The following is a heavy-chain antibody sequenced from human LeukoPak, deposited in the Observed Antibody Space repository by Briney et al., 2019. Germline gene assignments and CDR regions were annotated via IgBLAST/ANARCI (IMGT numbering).Heavy chain of an antibody. CDR2: ISPNSGGT. CDR1: GYTFTDYY. V-gene: IGHV1-2*06. D-gene: IGHD4-17*01. Sequence: ASVKVSCKASGYTFTDYYVHWVRQAPGQGLEWMGRISPNSGGTNYAQKFRGRLTVTRDTSIITAYMELSSLRSDVTAVYYCAKNRAGYYADLWGQGTRVTVSS. J-gene: IGHJ1*01. CDR3: AKNRAGYYADL.